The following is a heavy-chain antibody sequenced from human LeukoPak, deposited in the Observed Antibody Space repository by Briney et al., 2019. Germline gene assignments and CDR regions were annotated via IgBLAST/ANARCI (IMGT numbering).Heavy chain of an antibody. Sequence: GSLRLSCAASGFTFSSYSMNWVRQAPGKGLVWVSRINSDGSSTTYADSVKGRFTISRDNAKNTLYLQMNSLRAGDTAVYYCARVFWYDSSFDYWGQGTLVTVSS. V-gene: IGHV3-74*01. CDR2: INSDGSST. J-gene: IGHJ4*02. CDR1: GFTFSSYS. CDR3: ARVFWYDSSFDY. D-gene: IGHD3-22*01.